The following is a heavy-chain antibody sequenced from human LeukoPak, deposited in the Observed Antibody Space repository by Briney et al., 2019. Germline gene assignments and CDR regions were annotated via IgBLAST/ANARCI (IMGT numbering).Heavy chain of an antibody. CDR1: GGSISSYY. CDR2: IYYSGST. V-gene: IGHV4-59*12. Sequence: SETLSLTCTVSGGSISSYYWSWIRQPPGKGLEWIGYIYYSGSTNYNPSLKSRVTMSVDASKNRFSLKLSSVTAADTAVYYCAREHGDFGFGGYFDYWGQGTLVTVSS. J-gene: IGHJ4*02. CDR3: AREHGDFGFGGYFDY. D-gene: IGHD4-17*01.